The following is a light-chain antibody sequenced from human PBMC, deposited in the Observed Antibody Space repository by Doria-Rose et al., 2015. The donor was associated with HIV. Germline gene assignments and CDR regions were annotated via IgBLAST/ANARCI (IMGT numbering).Light chain of an antibody. CDR1: QSFSSTY. CDR2: DGS. CDR3: HQYGTSWT. J-gene: IGKJ1*01. Sequence: EIVMTQSPGTLSLSPGERATLSCRASQSFSSTYLAWYQQQPGQATSLLTYDGSSRATGIPDRFSASGSGTDFTLTINRLEPEDFALYYCHQYGTSWTFGQGTKVEI. V-gene: IGKV3-20*01.